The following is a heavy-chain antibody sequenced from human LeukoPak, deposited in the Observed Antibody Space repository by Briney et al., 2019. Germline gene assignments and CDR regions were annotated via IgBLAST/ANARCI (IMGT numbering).Heavy chain of an antibody. V-gene: IGHV4-4*02. CDR3: ARDLPCSGGTCYSL. CDR2: IYHSGGT. D-gene: IGHD2-15*01. J-gene: IGHJ4*02. CDR1: GGSISSSNW. Sequence: SETLSLTCAVSGGSISSSNWWSWVRQPPGKGLEWIGEIYHSGGTNYNPSLKSRVTISVDKSKNQFSLKLNSVTAADTAVYYCARDLPCSGGTCYSLWGQGTLVTVSS.